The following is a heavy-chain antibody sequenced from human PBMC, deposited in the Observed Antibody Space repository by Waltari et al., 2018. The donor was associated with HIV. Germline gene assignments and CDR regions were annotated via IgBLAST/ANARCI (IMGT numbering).Heavy chain of an antibody. Sequence: QVQLVQSGAEVKKPGASVKVSCKASGYTFTSYDINWVRQATGQGLEWLGWMNPNSGKTGYAQRFQSRVTMTRNTSISTAYMELSSLRSEDTAVYFCARGPQDYPKYYFDYWGQGTLVTVSS. CDR3: ARGPQDYPKYYFDY. V-gene: IGHV1-8*01. CDR2: MNPNSGKT. D-gene: IGHD4-17*01. J-gene: IGHJ4*02. CDR1: GYTFTSYD.